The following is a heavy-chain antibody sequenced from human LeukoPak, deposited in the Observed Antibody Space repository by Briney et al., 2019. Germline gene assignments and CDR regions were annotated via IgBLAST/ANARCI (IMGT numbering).Heavy chain of an antibody. CDR1: GYTFTSYD. V-gene: IGHV1-8*01. D-gene: IGHD5-18*01. Sequence: ASVKVSCKASGYTFTSYDINWVRQATGRGLEWMGWMNPNSGNTGYAQKFQGRVTMTRNTSISTAYMELSSLRSEDTAVYYCARGIWIQLWSYPQYYFDYWGQGTLVTVSS. CDR2: MNPNSGNT. CDR3: ARGIWIQLWSYPQYYFDY. J-gene: IGHJ4*02.